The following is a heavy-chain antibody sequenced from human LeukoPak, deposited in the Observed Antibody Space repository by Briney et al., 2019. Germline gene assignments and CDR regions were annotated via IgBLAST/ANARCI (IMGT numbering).Heavy chain of an antibody. CDR3: ARSGEYSYGYYFDY. D-gene: IGHD5-18*01. Sequence: SETLSLTCAVYGGSFSGYYWSWIRQPPGKGLEWIGEINHSGSTNYNLSLKSRVTISVDTSKNQFSLKLSSVTAADTAVYYCARSGEYSYGYYFDYWGQGTLVTVSS. J-gene: IGHJ4*02. CDR1: GGSFSGYY. CDR2: INHSGST. V-gene: IGHV4-34*01.